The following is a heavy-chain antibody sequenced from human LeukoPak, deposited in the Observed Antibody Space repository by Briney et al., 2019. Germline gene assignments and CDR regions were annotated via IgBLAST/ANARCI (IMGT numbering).Heavy chain of an antibody. CDR3: ARLGDTAMVIPAGMDV. CDR2: IYYSGST. Sequence: SETLSLTCTVSGGSISSYYWSWIRQPPGKGLEWIGYIYYSGSTNYNPSLKSRVTISVDTSKNQFSLKLSSVTAADTAVYYCARLGDTAMVIPAGMDVWGQGTTVTVSS. D-gene: IGHD5-18*01. CDR1: GGSISSYY. J-gene: IGHJ6*02. V-gene: IGHV4-59*08.